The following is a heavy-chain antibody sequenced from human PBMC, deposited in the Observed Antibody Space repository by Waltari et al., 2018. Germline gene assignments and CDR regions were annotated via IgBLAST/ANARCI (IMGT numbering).Heavy chain of an antibody. J-gene: IGHJ4*02. CDR3: ATSTVTTDY. D-gene: IGHD4-17*01. Sequence: EVQLVESGGGLVQPGGSLRLSCVASGFSITNYWMTWVRQAPGKGLEWVANIQQGGSKKNYVDSVVGRFTISRDNSKNTLYLQMNSLRAEDTAVYYCATSTVTTDYWGQGTLVTVSS. V-gene: IGHV3-7*03. CDR2: IQQGGSKK. CDR1: GFSITNYW.